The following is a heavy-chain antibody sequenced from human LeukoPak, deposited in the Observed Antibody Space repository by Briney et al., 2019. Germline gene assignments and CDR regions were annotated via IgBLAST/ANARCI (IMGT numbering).Heavy chain of an antibody. D-gene: IGHD7-27*01. J-gene: IGHJ4*02. CDR1: GFPFSSHG. Sequence: PGGTLRLSCAGSGFPFSSHGMNWVRQAPGKGLEWVSGISPGGGPTYYADSVKGRFTISRDDSKNTLYLQMNSLGAEDTAVYYCVQDWAWGAFAYWGQGTLVTVSS. CDR2: ISPGGGPT. V-gene: IGHV3-23*01. CDR3: VQDWAWGAFAY.